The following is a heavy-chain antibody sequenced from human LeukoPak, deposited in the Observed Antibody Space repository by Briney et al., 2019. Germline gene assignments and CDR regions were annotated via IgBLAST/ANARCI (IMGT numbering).Heavy chain of an antibody. V-gene: IGHV4-34*01. CDR2: INHSGST. D-gene: IGHD2-15*01. CDR1: GGSFSGYY. J-gene: IGHJ6*03. CDR3: ARGRSYCSGGSCFMDV. Sequence: PSETLSLTCAVYGGSFSGYYWSWIRQPPGKGLEWIGEINHSGSTNYNPSLKSRVTISVDTSKNQFSLKLSSVTAADTAVYYCARGRSYCSGGSCFMDVWGKGTTVTVS.